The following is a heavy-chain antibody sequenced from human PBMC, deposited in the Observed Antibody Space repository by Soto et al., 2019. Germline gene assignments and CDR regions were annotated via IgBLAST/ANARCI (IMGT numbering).Heavy chain of an antibody. CDR1: GFTFSSYA. D-gene: IGHD1-26*01. CDR2: ISYDGSNK. CDR3: ARVRDSGSFLFDY. Sequence: QVQLVESGGGVVQPGRSLRLSCAASGFTFSSYAMHWVRQAPGKGLEWVAVISYDGSNKYYADSVKGRFTISRDNSKNKLYLQMNSLRAEDTAVYYCARVRDSGSFLFDYWGQGTLVTVSS. J-gene: IGHJ4*02. V-gene: IGHV3-30-3*01.